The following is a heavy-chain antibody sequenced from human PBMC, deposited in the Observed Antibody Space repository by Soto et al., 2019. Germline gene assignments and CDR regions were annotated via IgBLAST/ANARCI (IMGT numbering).Heavy chain of an antibody. CDR3: ARAISGYVT. J-gene: IGHJ4*02. CDR1: GINYNTYA. D-gene: IGHD5-12*01. Sequence: QVQLVQSGAEMKKPGASVELSCKTSGINYNTYAIHWVRQAPGQGLEWMGWINAGNGDTRYSQNFQGRVTLTRDTSASTVYMDLDSLKSEDTGVYYCARAISGYVTWGQGTLVTVSS. CDR2: INAGNGDT. V-gene: IGHV1-3*01.